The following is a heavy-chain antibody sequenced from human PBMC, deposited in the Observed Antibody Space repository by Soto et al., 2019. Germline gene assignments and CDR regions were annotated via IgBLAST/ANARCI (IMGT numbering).Heavy chain of an antibody. CDR1: GYTFTGYY. CDR2: INPNSGGT. V-gene: IGHV1-2*02. D-gene: IGHD6-6*01. CDR3: ARAPNKYSSPSGSLDV. Sequence: ASVKVSCKASGYTFTGYYMHWVRQAPGQGLEWMGWINPNSGGTNYVQKFQGRVTMTRDTSISTAYMELSRLRSDDTAVYYCARAPNKYSSPSGSLDVWGQGNLVTVSS. J-gene: IGHJ4*02.